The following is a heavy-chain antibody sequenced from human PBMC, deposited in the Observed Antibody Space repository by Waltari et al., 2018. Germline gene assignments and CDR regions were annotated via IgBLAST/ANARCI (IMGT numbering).Heavy chain of an antibody. CDR1: GYTSTSSA. CDR2: IKNDTRNP. Sequence: QVQLVRSGSELKKPGASVKVSCKASGYTSTSSATNWGRQAPGKGLEWMGGIKNDTRNPTYAQCLKGRFIISLDNSVSTVYLQMSSLKAEDTAVYYCARRGYSGYSDYWGQGTLVTVSS. CDR3: ARRGYSGYSDY. V-gene: IGHV7-4-1*02. D-gene: IGHD5-12*01. J-gene: IGHJ4*02.